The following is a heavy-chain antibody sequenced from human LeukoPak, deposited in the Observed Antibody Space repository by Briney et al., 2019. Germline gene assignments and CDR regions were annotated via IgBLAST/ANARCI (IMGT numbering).Heavy chain of an antibody. J-gene: IGHJ5*02. Sequence: SETLSLTCAVYSGSFSGYYWSWIRQPPGKGLEWIGEINHSGSTNYNPSLKSRVTIPVDTSKNQFSLKLSSVTAADTAVYYCARGVVVAATHWFDHWGQGTLVTVSS. D-gene: IGHD2-15*01. V-gene: IGHV4-34*01. CDR3: ARGVVVAATHWFDH. CDR2: INHSGST. CDR1: SGSFSGYY.